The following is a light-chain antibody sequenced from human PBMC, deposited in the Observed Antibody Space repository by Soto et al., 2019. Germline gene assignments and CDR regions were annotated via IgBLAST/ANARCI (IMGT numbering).Light chain of an antibody. CDR3: VLYMGSALV. V-gene: IGLV8-61*01. J-gene: IGLJ2*01. Sequence: QTVVTQEPSFSVSPGGTVTRTCGLSSGSVSTSYYPSWYQQTPGQAPRTLIYSTNTRSSGVPDRFSGSILGNKAALTITGAQADDESDYYCVLYMGSALVFGGGTKLTVL. CDR2: STN. CDR1: SGSVSTSYY.